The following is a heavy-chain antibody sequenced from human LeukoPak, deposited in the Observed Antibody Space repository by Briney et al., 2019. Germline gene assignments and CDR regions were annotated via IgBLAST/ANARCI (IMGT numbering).Heavy chain of an antibody. J-gene: IGHJ4*02. Sequence: PSETLSLTCTVSGGSISSYYWSWIRQPPGKGLEWLGYIYYSGSTNYNPSLKSRVTISVDTSKNQFSLKLSSVTAADTAVYYCASSDYGDYDKGFDYWGQGTLVTVSS. CDR1: GGSISSYY. CDR3: ASSDYGDYDKGFDY. CDR2: IYYSGST. D-gene: IGHD4-17*01. V-gene: IGHV4-59*01.